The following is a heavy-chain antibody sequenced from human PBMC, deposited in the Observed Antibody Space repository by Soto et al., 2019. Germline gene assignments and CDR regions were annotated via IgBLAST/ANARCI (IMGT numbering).Heavy chain of an antibody. D-gene: IGHD3-22*01. CDR3: ARVTIVVVITDPSLGWFDP. Sequence: QVQLVESGGGLVKPGGSLRLSCAASGFTFSDYYMSWIRQAPGKGLEWVSYISSSGSTIYYADSVKGRFTISRDNAKHSLYLQMNSLRAEDTAVYYCARVTIVVVITDPSLGWFDPWGQGTLVTVSS. CDR1: GFTFSDYY. CDR2: ISSSGSTI. J-gene: IGHJ5*02. V-gene: IGHV3-11*01.